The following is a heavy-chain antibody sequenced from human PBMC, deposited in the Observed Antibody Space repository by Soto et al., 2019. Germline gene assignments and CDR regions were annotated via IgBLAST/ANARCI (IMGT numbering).Heavy chain of an antibody. D-gene: IGHD3-9*01. Sequence: PSETPSLTCAVSGGSISSGGYSWSWIRQPPGKGLEWIGYIYHSGSTYYNPSLKSRVTISVDRSKNQFSLKLSSVTAADTAVYYCARGGHYDILTGYFDYWGQGTLVTVSS. J-gene: IGHJ4*02. CDR3: ARGGHYDILTGYFDY. CDR1: GGSISSGGYS. CDR2: IYHSGST. V-gene: IGHV4-30-2*01.